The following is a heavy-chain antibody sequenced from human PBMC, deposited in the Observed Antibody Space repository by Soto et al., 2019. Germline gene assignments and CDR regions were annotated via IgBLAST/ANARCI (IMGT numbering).Heavy chain of an antibody. CDR2: LSSGSFYI. D-gene: IGHD3-3*01. J-gene: IGHJ6*02. CDR1: GFPFDSYS. CDR3: AREANTIYAPHGLDV. V-gene: IGHV3-21*01. Sequence: EVQLVESGGGLVKPGGSLRLSCAVSGFPFDSYSMSWVRQAPGQGLEWLASLSSGSFYIFHADSISGRFTISRDDAKNLLFLQMNSLTIEDTATYYCAREANTIYAPHGLDVWGQGTAVTVSS.